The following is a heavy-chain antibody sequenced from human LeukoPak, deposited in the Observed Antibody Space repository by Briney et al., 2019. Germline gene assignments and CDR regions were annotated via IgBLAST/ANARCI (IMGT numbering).Heavy chain of an antibody. V-gene: IGHV3-48*03. J-gene: IGHJ4*02. CDR2: ISGRGDVI. D-gene: IGHD1-26*01. Sequence: GFLRLSCAASGINLSNLGINWGRQAPGKELEWVSYISGRGDVIYYADSVKGRFTISRDNAKNSLYLQMNSLRAEDTAVYYCARPYYVAANYYFDYWGQGTLVTVSS. CDR1: GINLSNLG. CDR3: ARPYYVAANYYFDY.